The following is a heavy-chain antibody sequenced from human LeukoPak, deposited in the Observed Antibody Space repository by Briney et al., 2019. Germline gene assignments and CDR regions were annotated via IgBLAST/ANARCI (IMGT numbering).Heavy chain of an antibody. V-gene: IGHV4-30-4*01. Sequence: SETLSLTCTVSGGSISSGDYYWGWIRQPPGKGLEWIGYIYYSGSTYYNPSLKSRVTISVDTSKNQFSLKLSSVTAADTAVYYCARDRLNDILTGYSRYGMDVWGQGTTVTVSS. D-gene: IGHD3-9*01. J-gene: IGHJ6*02. CDR3: ARDRLNDILTGYSRYGMDV. CDR1: GGSISSGDYY. CDR2: IYYSGST.